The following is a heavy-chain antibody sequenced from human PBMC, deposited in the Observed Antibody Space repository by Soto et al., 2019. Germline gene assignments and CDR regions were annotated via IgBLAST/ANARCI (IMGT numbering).Heavy chain of an antibody. V-gene: IGHV1-3*01. CDR3: ARDRGSGWYFDY. CDR1: GYTFTSYA. D-gene: IGHD6-19*01. CDR2: INAGNGNT. J-gene: IGHJ4*02. Sequence: ASVKVSCKASGYTFTSYAMHWVRQAPGQRLEWMGWINAGNGNTKYSQKFQGRVTITRDTSASTAYMELSSLRSEDTAVYYCARDRGSGWYFDYWGQGTLVTVPQ.